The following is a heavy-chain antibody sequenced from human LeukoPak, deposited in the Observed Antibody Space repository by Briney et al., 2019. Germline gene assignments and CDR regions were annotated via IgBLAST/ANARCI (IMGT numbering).Heavy chain of an antibody. D-gene: IGHD6-13*01. CDR2: ISSNGGST. V-gene: IGHV3-64*01. Sequence: GGSLRLSRAASGYTFSSDAMRWVREALGKGLEYVSAISSNGGSTYYANSVKGRFTISRDNSKNTLYLQMGSLKAEDMAVYYCASGSRGIAAYWGQGTLVTVSS. J-gene: IGHJ4*02. CDR1: GYTFSSDA. CDR3: ASGSRGIAAY.